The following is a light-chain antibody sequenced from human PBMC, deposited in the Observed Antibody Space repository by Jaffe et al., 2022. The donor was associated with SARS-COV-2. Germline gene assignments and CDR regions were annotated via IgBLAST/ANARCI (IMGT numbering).Light chain of an antibody. CDR3: GTWDRSLSVWV. J-gene: IGLJ3*02. V-gene: IGLV1-51*02. Sequence: QSVLTQPPSVSAAPGQKVTISCSGSSSNIGSNYVFWYQHLPGVAPKLLIYENSKRPSGIPDRFSGSKPGTAATLDITGLQTGDEADYYCGTWDRSLSVWVFGGGTKLTVL. CDR1: SSNIGSNY. CDR2: ENS.